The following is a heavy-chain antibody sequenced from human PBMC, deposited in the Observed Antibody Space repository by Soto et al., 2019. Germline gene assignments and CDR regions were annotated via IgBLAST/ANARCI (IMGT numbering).Heavy chain of an antibody. V-gene: IGHV3-23*01. CDR3: AKRATTVPTPGNYFDF. CDR2: LTGIGTT. D-gene: IGHD2-15*01. Sequence: EVQLLESGGDLVQPGGSLRLSCVASGFSFTGYSMTWVRQAPGRGLEWVSTLTGIGTTFYADSVKGRFTISRDNSKNTLSLQMHRLRTEDTALYYCAKRATTVPTPGNYFDFWGQGTLVTVSS. CDR1: GFSFTGYS. J-gene: IGHJ4*02.